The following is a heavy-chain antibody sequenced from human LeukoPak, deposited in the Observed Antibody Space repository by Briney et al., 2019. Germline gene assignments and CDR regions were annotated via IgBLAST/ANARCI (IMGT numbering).Heavy chain of an antibody. D-gene: IGHD6-19*01. CDR1: GGTFISYA. CDR2: IIPIFGTA. Sequence: ASVKVSCKASGGTFISYAISWVRQAPGQGLEWMGGIIPIFGTANYAQKFQGRVTITADESTSTAYMELSSLRSEDTAVYYCARDSQKGYSSGWYGYWGQGTLVTVSS. J-gene: IGHJ4*02. CDR3: ARDSQKGYSSGWYGY. V-gene: IGHV1-69*13.